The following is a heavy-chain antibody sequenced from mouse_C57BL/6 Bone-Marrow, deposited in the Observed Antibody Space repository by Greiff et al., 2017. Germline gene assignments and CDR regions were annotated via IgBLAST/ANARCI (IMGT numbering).Heavy chain of an antibody. V-gene: IGHV5-6*01. CDR3: ARLPSTTVEGFDY. Sequence: EVQVVESGGDLVKPGGSLKLSCAASGFTFSSYGMSWVRQTPDKRLEWVATISSGGSYTYYPDSVKGRFTISRDNAKNTRYLQMSSLKSEDTAMYYCARLPSTTVEGFDYWGQGTTLTVSS. CDR1: GFTFSSYG. D-gene: IGHD1-1*01. CDR2: ISSGGSYT. J-gene: IGHJ2*01.